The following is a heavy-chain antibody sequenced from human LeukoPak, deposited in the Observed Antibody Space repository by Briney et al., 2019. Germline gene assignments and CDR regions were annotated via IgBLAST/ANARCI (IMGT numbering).Heavy chain of an antibody. CDR2: IRYDGSNK. J-gene: IGHJ4*02. V-gene: IGHV3-33*06. CDR3: AKRSDSGWYGDY. D-gene: IGHD6-19*01. Sequence: GGSLRLSCAASGFTFSSYGMHWVRQAPGKGLEWVAVIRYDGSNKYYADSVKGRFTISRDNSKNTLYLQMNSLRAEDTAVYYCAKRSDSGWYGDYWGQGTLVTVSS. CDR1: GFTFSSYG.